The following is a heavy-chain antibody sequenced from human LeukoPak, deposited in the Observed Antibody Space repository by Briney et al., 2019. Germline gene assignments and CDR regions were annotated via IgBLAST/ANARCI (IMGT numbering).Heavy chain of an antibody. CDR2: ISASGTDT. CDR1: GFTFSSRG. V-gene: IGHV3-23*01. D-gene: IGHD3-22*01. CDR3: AKDFLSGTGFDYDSSGYYRGFDY. J-gene: IGHJ4*02. Sequence: GGSLRLSCAASGFTFSSRGVSWVRQAPGKGLDWVSSISASGTDTFYADSVKGRFTISRDNSKNTLYLQMNSLRAEDTAVYYCAKDFLSGTGFDYDSSGYYRGFDYWSQGTLVTVSS.